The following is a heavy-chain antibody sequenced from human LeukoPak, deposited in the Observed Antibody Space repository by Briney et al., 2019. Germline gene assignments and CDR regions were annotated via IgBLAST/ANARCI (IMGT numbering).Heavy chain of an antibody. V-gene: IGHV4-59*01. D-gene: IGHD4-17*01. Sequence: SETLSLTCTVSGGSISSYYWSWIRQPPGKGLEWIGYIYYSGGTNYNPSLKSRVTISVDTSKNQFSLKLSSVTAADTAVYYCARRGYGDYLDAFDIWGQGTMVTVSS. CDR1: GGSISSYY. CDR3: ARRGYGDYLDAFDI. CDR2: IYYSGGT. J-gene: IGHJ3*02.